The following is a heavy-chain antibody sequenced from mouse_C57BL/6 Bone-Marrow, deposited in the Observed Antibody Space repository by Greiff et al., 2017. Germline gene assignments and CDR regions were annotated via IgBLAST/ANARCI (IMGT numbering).Heavy chain of an antibody. Sequence: QVQLQQPGAELVKPGASVKLSCKASGYTFTSYWMHWVHQTPGRGLEWIGRIDPNSGGTKYNEKLKSKATLTVDKPNSTAYMQLSSLTSEDSAVYYCAHGKYFDWYFAFWGTGTTVTVSS. V-gene: IGHV1-72*01. J-gene: IGHJ1*03. CDR3: AHGKYFDWYFAF. CDR2: IDPNSGGT. D-gene: IGHD2-1*01. CDR1: GYTFTSYW.